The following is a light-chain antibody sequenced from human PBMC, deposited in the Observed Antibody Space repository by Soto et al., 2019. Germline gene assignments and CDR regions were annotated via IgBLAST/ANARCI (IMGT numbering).Light chain of an antibody. CDR3: QQSYSDAWT. CDR2: AAS. Sequence: DIQMTQSPSSLSASVGDRVTISCRASQTIGNFLNWYQWKSGKAPKLLIYAASSLQSGVPSRFSGSGSGTDFTLTISSLQPEDFATYYCQQSYSDAWTFGQGTKVEIK. V-gene: IGKV1-39*01. J-gene: IGKJ1*01. CDR1: QTIGNF.